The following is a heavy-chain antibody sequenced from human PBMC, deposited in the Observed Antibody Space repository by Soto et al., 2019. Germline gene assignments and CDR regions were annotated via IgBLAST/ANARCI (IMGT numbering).Heavy chain of an antibody. J-gene: IGHJ4*02. D-gene: IGHD3-22*01. CDR2: ISYDGSNI. V-gene: IGHV3-30-3*01. CDR1: GFTFSSYA. Sequence: QVQLVESGGGVVQPGRSLRLSSAASGFTFSSYAMHRFRQAPGKGLALVAVISYDGSNIYYADSVKGRFTISRAPSKNTRSLQMHSRLAESTAVYYGARDLADGGDSSGCYYALSYYWGKVTLFTFCS. CDR3: ARDLADGGDSSGCYYALSYY.